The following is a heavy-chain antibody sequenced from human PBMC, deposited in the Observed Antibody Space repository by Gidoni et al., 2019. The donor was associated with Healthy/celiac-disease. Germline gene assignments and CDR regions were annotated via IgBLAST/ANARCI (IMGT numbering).Heavy chain of an antibody. CDR1: GFTLRSHD. CDR2: ISYEGSHK. V-gene: IGHV3-30*04. D-gene: IGHD6-19*01. J-gene: IGHJ5*02. CDR3: SRDEYSSGWSP. Sequence: QVQLIESGGGVVKPGTSLRLCCAAYGFTLRSHDMHWVRPAPGKGLEWVAVISYEGSHKYYAYSVNGRFTIARDNSTNPLYLQMNSLRAEDTAVYYCSRDEYSSGWSPWGQGPLVTVSS.